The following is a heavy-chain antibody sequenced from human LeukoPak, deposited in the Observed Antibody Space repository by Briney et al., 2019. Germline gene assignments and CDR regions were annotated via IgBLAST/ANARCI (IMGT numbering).Heavy chain of an antibody. CDR3: VGNGYYALDY. Sequence: SETLSLTCAVSGDPINSIDWWSWVRQPPARGQEWIGEIYHSGGTNYNPSLKSRVTISVDKSKNHLSLKLTSVTAADTAVYFCVGNGYYALDYWGQGALVTVAS. J-gene: IGHJ4*02. V-gene: IGHV4-4*02. CDR1: GDPINSIDW. CDR2: IYHSGGT. D-gene: IGHD2/OR15-2a*01.